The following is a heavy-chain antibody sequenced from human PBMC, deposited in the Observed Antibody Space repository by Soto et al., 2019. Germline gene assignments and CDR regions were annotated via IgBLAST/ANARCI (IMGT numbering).Heavy chain of an antibody. J-gene: IGHJ4*02. V-gene: IGHV3-30*18. CDR1: GFIFSSYG. Sequence: QVQLVESGGGVVQPGRSLRLSCAASGFIFSSYGMHWVRQAPGKGLGLVAVISYEGSHTYYADSVKGRFTITRDNSKNTLYLQMNSLRPEDTAVYYCAKEVHCGGGSCSWSEGFDYWGQGTLLTVSS. CDR2: ISYEGSHT. D-gene: IGHD2-15*01. CDR3: AKEVHCGGGSCSWSEGFDY.